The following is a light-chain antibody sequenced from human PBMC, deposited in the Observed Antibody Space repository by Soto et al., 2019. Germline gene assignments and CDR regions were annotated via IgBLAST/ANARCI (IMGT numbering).Light chain of an antibody. Sequence: ETVMTQSPGTLSLSPGERATLSCRARQSVSSGYLAGYQQKPGQAPRLLIFGASNRATGIPDRFTGSGSGTDFTLTISRLEPEDFAVYYCQQYGISQNTFGQGTKLEIK. J-gene: IGKJ2*01. CDR3: QQYGISQNT. CDR2: GAS. CDR1: QSVSSGY. V-gene: IGKV3-20*01.